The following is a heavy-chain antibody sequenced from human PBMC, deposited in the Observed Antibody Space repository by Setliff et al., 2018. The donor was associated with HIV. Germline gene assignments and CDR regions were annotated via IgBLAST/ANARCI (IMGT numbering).Heavy chain of an antibody. D-gene: IGHD3-22*01. CDR3: ARHSITLVVGVPERDDAFDI. Sequence: ASVKVSCKASGYIFTGYYMHWVRQAPGQGLEWMGWINPNSGGTNYAQQFQGRVTMTRDTSISTAYMELSRLRSDDTVVYYCARHSITLVVGVPERDDAFDIWGQGTMVTVSS. CDR1: GYIFTGYY. CDR2: INPNSGGT. J-gene: IGHJ3*02. V-gene: IGHV1-2*02.